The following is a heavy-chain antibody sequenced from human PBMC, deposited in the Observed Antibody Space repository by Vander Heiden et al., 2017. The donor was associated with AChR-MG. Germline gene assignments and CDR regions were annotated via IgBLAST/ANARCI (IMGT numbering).Heavy chain of an antibody. Sequence: QITLKESGPTLVKPTQTLTLTCTFSGFSLSTSGVGVGWIRQHPGKALEWLALIYWDDDKRYSPSLKSRLTITKDTSKNQVVLTMTNMDPVDTATYYCAHRRRERLYIRGYYFDYWGQGTLVTVSS. J-gene: IGHJ4*02. V-gene: IGHV2-5*02. CDR3: AHRRRERLYIRGYYFDY. CDR1: GFSLSTSGVG. D-gene: IGHD1-1*01. CDR2: IYWDDDK.